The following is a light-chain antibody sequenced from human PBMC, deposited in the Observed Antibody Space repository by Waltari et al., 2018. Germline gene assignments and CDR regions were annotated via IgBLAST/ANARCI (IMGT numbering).Light chain of an antibody. J-gene: IGLJ2*01. Sequence: QSELTQPPSASGTPGQKVTISCSGRYSNVGNNVVNCYQQFPGTAPKLLIYRSDQRPSGVPDRFSGSKSGTSASLAIIGLRSDDEADYDCASWDDSLNGRWVFGGGTKLTVL. V-gene: IGLV1-44*01. CDR2: RSD. CDR3: ASWDDSLNGRWV. CDR1: YSNVGNNV.